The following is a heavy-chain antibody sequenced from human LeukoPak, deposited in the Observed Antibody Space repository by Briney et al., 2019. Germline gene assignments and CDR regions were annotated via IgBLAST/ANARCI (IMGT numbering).Heavy chain of an antibody. CDR1: GFSFSSYW. V-gene: IGHV3-74*01. CDR2: INSDGSSS. J-gene: IGHJ4*02. Sequence: GGSLRLSCAASGFSFSSYWMHWVRQAPGKGLVWVSRINSDGSSSIYADSVKGRFTISRDNAKNTLYLQMNSLRAEDTAVYYCVRGKTYSFDYWGQGTLITVSS. CDR3: VRGKTYSFDY.